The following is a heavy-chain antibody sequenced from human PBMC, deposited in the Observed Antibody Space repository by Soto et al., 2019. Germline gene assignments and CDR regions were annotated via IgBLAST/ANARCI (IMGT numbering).Heavy chain of an antibody. Sequence: GGSLRLSCAASGFTFSSYSMNWVRQAPGKGLEWVSYISSDSITIYQADSVKGRFTISRDNAKNSLYLQMNSLRAEDTAVYYCAKDLMVAPGDYFDYWGQGTLVTVSS. CDR3: AKDLMVAPGDYFDY. D-gene: IGHD2-8*01. CDR1: GFTFSSYS. V-gene: IGHV3-48*01. CDR2: ISSDSITI. J-gene: IGHJ4*02.